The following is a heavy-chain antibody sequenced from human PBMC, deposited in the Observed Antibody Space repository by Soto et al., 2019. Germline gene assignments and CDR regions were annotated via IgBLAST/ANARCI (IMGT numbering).Heavy chain of an antibody. J-gene: IGHJ6*02. CDR3: ARSSRISVAGTYYYGMDV. CDR1: SGSISSSNW. V-gene: IGHV4-4*02. Sequence: PSETLSLTSAVSSGSISSSNWWSWVRQPPGKGLEWIGEIYHSGSTNYNPSLKSRVTISVDKSKNQFSLKLSSVTAADTAVYYCARSSRISVAGTYYYGMDVWGQGTTVTVSS. D-gene: IGHD6-19*01. CDR2: IYHSGST.